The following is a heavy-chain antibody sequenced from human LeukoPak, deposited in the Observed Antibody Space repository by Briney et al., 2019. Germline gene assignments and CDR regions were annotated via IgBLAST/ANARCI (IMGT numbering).Heavy chain of an antibody. CDR2: IYYSGST. CDR3: ARFIAAAGGGDY. Sequence: SETLSLTCTVSGGSISSYYWSWIRQPPGKGLEWIGYIYYSGSTNYNPSLKSRVTISVDTSKNQFSLKLSSVTAADTAVYYCARFIAAAGGGDYWGQGTLVTVSS. D-gene: IGHD6-13*01. CDR1: GGSISSYY. J-gene: IGHJ4*02. V-gene: IGHV4-59*08.